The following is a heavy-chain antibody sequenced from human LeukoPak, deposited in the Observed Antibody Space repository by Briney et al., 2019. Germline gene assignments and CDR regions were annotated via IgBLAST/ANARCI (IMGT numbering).Heavy chain of an antibody. CDR1: GGSISSSSYY. D-gene: IGHD6-13*01. CDR2: IYYSGST. Sequence: SETLSLTCTVSGGSISSSSYYWGWIRQPPGKGLEWIGSIYYSGSTYYNPSLKSRVTISVDTSKNQFSLKLSSVTAADTAVYYCARHLTPGYSSSWYGDYCYYMDVWGKGTTVTVSS. J-gene: IGHJ6*03. V-gene: IGHV4-39*01. CDR3: ARHLTPGYSSSWYGDYCYYMDV.